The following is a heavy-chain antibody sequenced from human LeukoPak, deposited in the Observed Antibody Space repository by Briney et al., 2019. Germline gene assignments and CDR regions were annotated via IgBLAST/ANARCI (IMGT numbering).Heavy chain of an antibody. Sequence: SLTLSLTCTVSGGSISSGSYYWSWIRQPAGKGLEWIGRIYTSGSTNYNPSLKSRVTISVDTSKNQFSLKLSSVTAADTAVYYCAREVWSSGFVGSDYWGQGTLVTVSS. CDR3: AREVWSSGFVGSDY. CDR1: GGSISSGSYY. J-gene: IGHJ4*02. D-gene: IGHD3-22*01. V-gene: IGHV4-61*02. CDR2: IYTSGST.